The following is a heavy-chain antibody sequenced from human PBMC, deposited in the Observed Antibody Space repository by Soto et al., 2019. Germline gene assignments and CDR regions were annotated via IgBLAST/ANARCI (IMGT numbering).Heavy chain of an antibody. V-gene: IGHV1-2*02. CDR3: ARGGGVGVAGSAAFDM. Sequence: QLHLVQSGAVVKKPGASVTVSCSASGYPVTAYYMHWVRQAPGRGLEWMGGINPATGAAKYTQTFQSRVTMTRDTSTSTVFMELVGLTSEDTAVFYCARGGGVGVAGSAAFDMWGQGTLVTVSS. CDR2: INPATGAA. D-gene: IGHD3-3*01. J-gene: IGHJ3*02. CDR1: GYPVTAYY.